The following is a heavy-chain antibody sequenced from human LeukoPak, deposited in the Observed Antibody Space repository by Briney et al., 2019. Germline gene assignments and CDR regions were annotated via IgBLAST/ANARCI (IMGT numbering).Heavy chain of an antibody. Sequence: PSETLSLTCTVPGGSMSGFYWSWLRQPAGKGLEWIGRLYVSGTTTYNPSLKSRVTMSVEASKNQFSLNLTSATAADTAVYYCAKDRAARNGMDVWGQGTTVTVSS. CDR2: LYVSGTT. V-gene: IGHV4-4*07. J-gene: IGHJ6*02. D-gene: IGHD6-6*01. CDR3: AKDRAARNGMDV. CDR1: GGSMSGFY.